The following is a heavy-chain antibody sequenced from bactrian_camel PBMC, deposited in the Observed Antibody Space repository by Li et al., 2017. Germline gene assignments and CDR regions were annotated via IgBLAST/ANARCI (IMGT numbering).Heavy chain of an antibody. J-gene: IGHJ4*01. Sequence: HVQLVESGGGSVQAGGSLRLSCAVSVSSANDYCLGWFRQASGKEREWVGSLDSDGRIDYAHSVKGRFTISKDKRGSTLYLQMNSLKPEGTAMYYCAASHRSSACSGFMPAEYSRWGQGTQVTVS. CDR2: LDSDGRI. CDR3: AASHRSSACSGFMPAEYSR. V-gene: IGHV3S6*01. D-gene: IGHD2*01. CDR1: VSSANDYC.